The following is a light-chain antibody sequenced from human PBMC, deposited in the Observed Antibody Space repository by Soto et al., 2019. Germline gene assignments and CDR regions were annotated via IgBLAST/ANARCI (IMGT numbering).Light chain of an antibody. CDR2: DAS. J-gene: IGKJ3*01. CDR1: QSVRSH. Sequence: EIVLTQSPATLSLSPGERATLSCRASQSVRSHLVWYQQKPGRAPRLLIYDASNRATGIPARFSGSGSGTDFTFTISSLEPEDFAVYYCQQYGSSPLFTFGPGTKVDIK. V-gene: IGKV3-11*01. CDR3: QQYGSSPLFT.